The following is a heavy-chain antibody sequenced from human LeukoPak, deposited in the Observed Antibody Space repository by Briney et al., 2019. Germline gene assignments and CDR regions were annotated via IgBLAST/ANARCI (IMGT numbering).Heavy chain of an antibody. D-gene: IGHD3-10*01. J-gene: IGHJ5*02. CDR1: GYTFTSYD. Sequence: ASVKVSCKASGYTFTSYDINWVRQATGQGLEWMGWMNPNSGNTGYAQKFQGRVTMTRNTSISTAYMELSSLRSEDTAVYYCARGLQMDGLLWFGELLSGAPAWFDPWGQGTLVTVSS. CDR2: MNPNSGNT. CDR3: ARGLQMDGLLWFGELLSGAPAWFDP. V-gene: IGHV1-8*01.